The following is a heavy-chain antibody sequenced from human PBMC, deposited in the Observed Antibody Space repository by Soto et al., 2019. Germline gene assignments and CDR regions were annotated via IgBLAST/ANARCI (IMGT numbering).Heavy chain of an antibody. CDR3: ARGGRDVAVAGTRTYFDY. Sequence: QLQLQESGSGLVKPSQTLSLTCAVSGGSISSGGYSWSWIRQPPGKGLEWIGYIYHSGSTYYNPFLQSRVTISVDRSKNQFSLKLSSVTAADTGVYYCARGGRDVAVAGTRTYFDYWGQGTLVTVSS. J-gene: IGHJ4*02. V-gene: IGHV4-30-2*01. CDR2: IYHSGST. D-gene: IGHD6-19*01. CDR1: GGSISSGGYS.